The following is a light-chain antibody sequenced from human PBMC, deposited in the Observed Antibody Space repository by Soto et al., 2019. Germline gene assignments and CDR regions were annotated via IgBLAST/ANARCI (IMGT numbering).Light chain of an antibody. Sequence: QPSLTQPASVPLSPGQSITISCTGTSSDAGGYNYVSWYQQHPGKAPKLMIYEVSNRPSGVSNRFSGSKSGNTASLTISGLQAEDEADYYCSSYTSSSTLLYVFGTGTKVTAL. V-gene: IGLV2-14*01. CDR1: SSDAGGYNY. J-gene: IGLJ1*01. CDR2: EVS. CDR3: SSYTSSSTLLYV.